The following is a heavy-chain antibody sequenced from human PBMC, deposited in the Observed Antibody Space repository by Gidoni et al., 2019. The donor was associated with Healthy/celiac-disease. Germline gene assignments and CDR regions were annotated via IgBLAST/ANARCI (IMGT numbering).Heavy chain of an antibody. V-gene: IGHV3-48*04. CDR2: ISSSSSTI. J-gene: IGHJ3*02. D-gene: IGHD3-22*01. Sequence: EVQLVESGGGLVQPGGSLRLSCAASGFTFSSHSMNWVRQAPGKGLEWVSYISSSSSTIYYADSVKGRFTISRDNAKNSLYLQMNSLRAEDTAVYYCARSMIVVVISSFDIWGQGTMVTVSS. CDR3: ARSMIVVVISSFDI. CDR1: GFTFSSHS.